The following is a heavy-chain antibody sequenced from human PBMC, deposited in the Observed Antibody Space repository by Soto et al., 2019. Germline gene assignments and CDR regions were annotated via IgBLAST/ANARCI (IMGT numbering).Heavy chain of an antibody. CDR3: ARHLDGGFDRKFDY. CDR2: ISGGGTSI. V-gene: IGHV3-21*01. J-gene: IGHJ4*02. Sequence: GGSLRLSCAASGFTFSSYSMNWVRQAPGKGLEWISSISGGGTSIYYADSLKGRFTISRDNAYDSVYLQMNSLGAEDTAIYYCARHLDGGFDRKFDYWGQGTLVTVSS. D-gene: IGHD5-12*01. CDR1: GFTFSSYS.